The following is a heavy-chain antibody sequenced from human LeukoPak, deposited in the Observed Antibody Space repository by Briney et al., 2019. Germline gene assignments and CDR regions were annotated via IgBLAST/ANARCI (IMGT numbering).Heavy chain of an antibody. D-gene: IGHD6-19*01. V-gene: IGHV3-20*04. CDR2: INWNGGST. CDR1: GFTFEEHG. J-gene: IGHJ4*02. CDR3: AGGDSSGWYFDY. Sequence: GGFLRLSCAASGFTFEEHGMSWVRQAPGKGLEWVSGINWNGGSTGYGESAKGRFTISRDNAKNSLYLQMNRLRAEDTDLYYCAGGDSSGWYFDYWGQGILVTVSS.